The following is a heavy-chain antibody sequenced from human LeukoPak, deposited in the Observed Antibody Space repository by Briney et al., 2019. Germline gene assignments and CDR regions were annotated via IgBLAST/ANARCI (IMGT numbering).Heavy chain of an antibody. CDR1: GFTFSSYG. J-gene: IGHJ6*02. CDR3: ARDLVPPHAYYYYGMDV. V-gene: IGHV3-30*03. D-gene: IGHD2-2*01. Sequence: GGSLRLSCAASGFTFSSYGMHWVRQAPGKGLEWVALISFDGINKYYADSVKGRFTISRDNSKNTLYLQMNSLRAEDTAVYYCARDLVPPHAYYYYGMDVWGQGTTVTVSS. CDR2: ISFDGINK.